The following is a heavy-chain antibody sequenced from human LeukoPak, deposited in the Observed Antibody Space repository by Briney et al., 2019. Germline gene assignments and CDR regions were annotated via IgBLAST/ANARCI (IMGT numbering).Heavy chain of an antibody. CDR3: ARDAAPPYDSSGYPFDY. CDR2: IYYSGST. D-gene: IGHD3-22*01. J-gene: IGHJ4*02. CDR1: GGSISSSSYY. Sequence: PSETLSLTCTVSGGSISSSSYYWGWIRQPPGKGLEWIGSIYYSGSTYYNPSLKSRVTISVDTSKNQFSLKLSSVTAADTAVYYCARDAAPPYDSSGYPFDYWGQGTLVTVSS. V-gene: IGHV4-39*07.